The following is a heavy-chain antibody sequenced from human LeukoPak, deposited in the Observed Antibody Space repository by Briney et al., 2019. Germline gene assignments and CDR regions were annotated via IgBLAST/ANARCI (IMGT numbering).Heavy chain of an antibody. CDR2: IYNFGSA. Sequence: PSETLSLTCTVSGGSISSYYWSWIRQPPGKGLEWIGYIYNFGSASYNPSIKSRVTISVDTSKKQFSLKLTSVTAADMAVYYCARDDDYGDAFDIWGQGTMVTVSS. V-gene: IGHV4-59*01. D-gene: IGHD4-17*01. CDR1: GGSISSYY. J-gene: IGHJ3*02. CDR3: ARDDDYGDAFDI.